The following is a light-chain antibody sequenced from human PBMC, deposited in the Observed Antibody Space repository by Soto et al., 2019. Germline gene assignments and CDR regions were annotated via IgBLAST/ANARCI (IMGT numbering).Light chain of an antibody. CDR2: GAS. V-gene: IGKV1-8*01. CDR1: QDIGSY. CDR3: QHYTNYPWT. Sequence: AIRMTQSPSSVSASTGDRVDIACRASQDIGSYLAWYQQKPGQAPKLLIYGASTLQSGVPSRFSGGGSGTDFTLTISCLQSEDFATYFCQHYTNYPWTFGQGTKVEIK. J-gene: IGKJ1*01.